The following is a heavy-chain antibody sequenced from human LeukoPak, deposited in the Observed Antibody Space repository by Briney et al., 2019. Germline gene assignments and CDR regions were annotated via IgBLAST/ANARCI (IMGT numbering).Heavy chain of an antibody. CDR3: ARGSSGGTFGY. CDR2: INSDGSST. V-gene: IGHV3-74*01. Sequence: GGSLRLSCAAAGFTFSSYWMHWVRQAPGEGLVWVSRINSDGSSTTYADSVKGRFTISRDNAKNTLYLQMNGLRAEDTAVYYCARGSSGGTFGYWGQGTLVTVSS. D-gene: IGHD3-3*02. CDR1: GFTFSSYW. J-gene: IGHJ4*02.